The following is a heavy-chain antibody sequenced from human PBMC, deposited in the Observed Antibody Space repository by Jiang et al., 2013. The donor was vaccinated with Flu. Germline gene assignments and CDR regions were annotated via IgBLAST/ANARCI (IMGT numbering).Heavy chain of an antibody. CDR3: TRLGSSGLGSYNY. J-gene: IGHJ4*02. V-gene: IGHV3-73*01. CDR2: IRSKANSYAT. Sequence: GLVQPGGSLKLSCAASGFTFSGSAMHWVRQASGKGLEWVGRIRSKANSYATAYAASVKGRFTISRDDSKNTAYLQMNSLKTEDTAVYYCTRLGSSGLGSYNYWGQGTLVTVSS. CDR1: GFTFSGSA. D-gene: IGHD3-22*01.